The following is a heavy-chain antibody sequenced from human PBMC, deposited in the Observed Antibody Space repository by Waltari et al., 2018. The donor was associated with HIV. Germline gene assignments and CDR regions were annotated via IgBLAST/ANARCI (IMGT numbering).Heavy chain of an antibody. J-gene: IGHJ6*02. V-gene: IGHV1-2*02. CDR3: ARGGASTTPRDYNYYGLDV. CDR2: INPKSGGT. D-gene: IGHD2-2*01. CDR1: GYPFTDHY. Sequence: QVELVQSGEEVQKSGDSVKVSCKASGYPFTDHYIHWVRQAPGHGLEWMGWINPKSGGTKHAQKFQGRVTMTRDTSMSTVYMEVSRLTSDDTAVYYCARGGASTTPRDYNYYGLDVWGQGTTVTVSS.